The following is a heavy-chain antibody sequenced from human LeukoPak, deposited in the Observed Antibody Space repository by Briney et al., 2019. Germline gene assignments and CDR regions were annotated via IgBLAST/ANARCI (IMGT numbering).Heavy chain of an antibody. V-gene: IGHV3-64D*06. CDR1: GFTFSSYA. J-gene: IGHJ6*02. CDR3: AKYVSARGPPYALAV. D-gene: IGHD2/OR15-2a*01. Sequence: GGSLRLSCSASGFTFSSYAMHWVRQAPGKGLEYVSAISSNGGSTYYADSVKGRFTISRDNSKNTLYLQMNSLRAEDTAVYYCAKYVSARGPPYALAVWGQGTTVTVSS. CDR2: ISSNGGST.